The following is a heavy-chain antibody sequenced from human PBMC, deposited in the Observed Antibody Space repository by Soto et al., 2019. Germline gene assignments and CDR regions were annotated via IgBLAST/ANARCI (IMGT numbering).Heavy chain of an antibody. Sequence: RASVKVSCKASGYTFTSYGISWVRQAPGQGLEWMGWISAYNGNTNYAQKLQGRVTMTTDTSTSTAYMELRSLRSDDTAVYYCARVALIDDYSNYFDYWGQGTLVTVSS. D-gene: IGHD4-4*01. V-gene: IGHV1-18*01. J-gene: IGHJ4*02. CDR1: GYTFTSYG. CDR2: ISAYNGNT. CDR3: ARVALIDDYSNYFDY.